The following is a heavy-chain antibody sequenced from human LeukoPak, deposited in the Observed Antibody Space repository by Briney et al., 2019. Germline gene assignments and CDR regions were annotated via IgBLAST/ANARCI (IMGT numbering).Heavy chain of an antibody. D-gene: IGHD2-2*01. CDR3: GRDRVVPAATFY. Sequence: GGSLRLSCAASVFTFSSYWMSCIRQAPGRGLEWVANINQLGNEKNYVDSVNGRFTISRNNVDDSLYLEMNSLRVEDTAVYYCGRDRVVPAATFYWGQGVLVTVSS. CDR1: VFTFSSYW. V-gene: IGHV3-7*01. J-gene: IGHJ4*02. CDR2: INQLGNEK.